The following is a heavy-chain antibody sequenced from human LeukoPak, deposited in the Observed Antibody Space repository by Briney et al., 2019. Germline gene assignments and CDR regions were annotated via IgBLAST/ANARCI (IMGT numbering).Heavy chain of an antibody. J-gene: IGHJ4*02. CDR2: IYYSGST. Sequence: PSETLSLTCTVSGGSISSYYWSWIRQPPGKGLEWIGYIYYSGSTNYNPSLKSRVTISVGTSKNQFSLKLSSVTAADTAVYYCASGGYSGYDTPPFDYWGQGTLVTVSS. D-gene: IGHD5-12*01. CDR1: GGSISSYY. CDR3: ASGGYSGYDTPPFDY. V-gene: IGHV4-59*01.